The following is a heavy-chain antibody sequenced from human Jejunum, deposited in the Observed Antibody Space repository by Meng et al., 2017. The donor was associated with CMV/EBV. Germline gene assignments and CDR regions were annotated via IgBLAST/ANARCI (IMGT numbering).Heavy chain of an antibody. Sequence: QVQLVQSGAAVKKPRASVKVSCNASVYTFTGYYMHWVRQAPGQGLEWMQWINPNSGGTNYAQNFQGWVTMTRYTSITAYMELSRLRSDDTAVYYCARDCSNTSCSDYWGQGTLVTVSS. CDR1: VYTFTGYY. J-gene: IGHJ4*02. V-gene: IGHV1-2*04. D-gene: IGHD2-2*01. CDR3: ARDCSNTSCSDY. CDR2: INPNSGGT.